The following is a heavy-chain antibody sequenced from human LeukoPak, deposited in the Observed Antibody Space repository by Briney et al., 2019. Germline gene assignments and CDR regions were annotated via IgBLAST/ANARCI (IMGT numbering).Heavy chain of an antibody. V-gene: IGHV3-74*01. CDR3: AKAKYQLPHDY. CDR2: INTDGSST. Sequence: GGSLRLSCAASGFTFSSYWMHWVLQAPGKGLVWVSRINTDGSSTSYADSVKGRFTISRDNSKNTLYLQMSSLRTEDTAVYYCAKAKYQLPHDYWGQGTLVTVSS. CDR1: GFTFSSYW. J-gene: IGHJ4*02. D-gene: IGHD2-2*01.